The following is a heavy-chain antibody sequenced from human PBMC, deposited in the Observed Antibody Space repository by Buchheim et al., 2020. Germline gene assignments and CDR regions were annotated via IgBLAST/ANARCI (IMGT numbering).Heavy chain of an antibody. V-gene: IGHV3-30*02. J-gene: IGHJ4*02. CDR3: AKALVVAAAAPLDY. Sequence: QVQLVESGGGVVQPGRSLRLSCAASGFTFSSYGMHWVRQAPGKGLEWVAFIRYDGSNKYYADSVKGRFTISIDNSKNTLYLQMNSLRAEDTAVYYCAKALVVAAAAPLDYWGQGTL. CDR2: IRYDGSNK. CDR1: GFTFSSYG. D-gene: IGHD2-15*01.